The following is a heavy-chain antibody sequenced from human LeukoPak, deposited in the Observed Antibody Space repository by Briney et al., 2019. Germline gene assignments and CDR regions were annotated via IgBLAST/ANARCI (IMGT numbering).Heavy chain of an antibody. CDR1: GGSISSGSYY. V-gene: IGHV4-61*02. CDR2: IYTSGST. CDR3: ARGYYDLLTGYSNGFDY. J-gene: IGHJ4*02. D-gene: IGHD3-9*01. Sequence: SETLSLTCTVSGGSISSGSYYWSWIRQPAGKGLEWIGRIYTSGSTNYNPSLKGRVTISVDTSKNQFSLKLSSVTAADTAMYYCARGYYDLLTGYSNGFDYWGQGTLVTVSS.